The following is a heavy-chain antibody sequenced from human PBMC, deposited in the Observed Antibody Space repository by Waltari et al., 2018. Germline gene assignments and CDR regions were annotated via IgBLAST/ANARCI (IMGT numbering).Heavy chain of an antibody. D-gene: IGHD6-19*01. J-gene: IGHJ6*03. CDR3: VRERRLYDNSGYYPGLLYSYMDV. CDR1: GDSISTSY. CDR2: VYYSETT. Sequence: QVQVQESGPGLVKPSETLSLTCVVSGDSISTSYWTWIRQPPGKGLEWIASVYYSETTSYNPSRRGRVTMAMATSRNQVSLRLTSVTAADTAVYYCVRERRLYDNSGYYPGLLYSYMDVWGKGTAVAVSS. V-gene: IGHV4-59*01.